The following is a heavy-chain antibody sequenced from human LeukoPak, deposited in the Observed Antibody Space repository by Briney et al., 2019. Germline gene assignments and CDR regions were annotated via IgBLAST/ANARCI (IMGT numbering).Heavy chain of an antibody. CDR1: GYSFTSYW. Sequence: PGESLKISCKGSGYSFTSYWIGWVRPMPGKGLEWMGIIYPGDSDTRYSPSFQGQVTISADKSISTAYLQWSSLKASDTAMYYCARGGIVVVPAASFDYWGQGTLVTVSS. J-gene: IGHJ4*02. CDR2: IYPGDSDT. CDR3: ARGGIVVVPAASFDY. V-gene: IGHV5-51*01. D-gene: IGHD2-2*01.